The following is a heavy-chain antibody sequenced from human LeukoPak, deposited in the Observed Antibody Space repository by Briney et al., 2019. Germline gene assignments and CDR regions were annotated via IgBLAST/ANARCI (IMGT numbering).Heavy chain of an antibody. CDR3: ARGNIAARQLDY. CDR1: GGSMRTYY. Sequence: SETLSLTCTVSGGSMRTYYWSWIRQPAGKGLEWIGRIHISGSTIYNPSLESRLSMSVDTSKNQFSLKVNSVTAADTAVYYCARGNIAARQLDYWGQGTRVTVSS. V-gene: IGHV4-4*07. J-gene: IGHJ4*02. CDR2: IHISGST. D-gene: IGHD6-6*01.